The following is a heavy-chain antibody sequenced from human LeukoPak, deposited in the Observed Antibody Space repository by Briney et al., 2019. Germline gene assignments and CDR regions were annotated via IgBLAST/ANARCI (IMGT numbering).Heavy chain of an antibody. CDR3: VRDIVIVYYDSSGYYLP. V-gene: IGHV3-7*01. CDR2: IKQDGSEK. D-gene: IGHD3-22*01. CDR1: GFMFSYYW. J-gene: IGHJ5*02. Sequence: PGGSLRLSCAASGFMFSYYWMSWVRQAPGKGLEWVANIKQDGSEKYYVDSVKGRFSISRDNAKNSLYLQMNSLRAEDTAVYYCVRDIVIVYYDSSGYYLPWGQGTLVTVSS.